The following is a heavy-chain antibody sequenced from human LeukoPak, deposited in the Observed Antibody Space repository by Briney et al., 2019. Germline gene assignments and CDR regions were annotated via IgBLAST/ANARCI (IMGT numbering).Heavy chain of an antibody. CDR2: IRNSGGTT. D-gene: IGHD1-14*01. J-gene: IGHJ4*02. CDR1: GFTFSSYA. Sequence: GGSLRLSCAASGFTFSSYAMSWVRQARGKGLEWVSTIRNSGGTTYYADSVKGRFTISRDDSENTLYLQMNSLRAEDTAVYYCAKATGYLLWGQGTLVTVSS. CDR3: AKATGYLL. V-gene: IGHV3-23*01.